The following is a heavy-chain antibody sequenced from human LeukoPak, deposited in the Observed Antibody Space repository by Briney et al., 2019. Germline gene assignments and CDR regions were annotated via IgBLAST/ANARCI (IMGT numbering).Heavy chain of an antibody. D-gene: IGHD6-19*01. CDR2: IYYSGST. J-gene: IGHJ4*02. Sequence: MSSETLSLTCTVSGGSISSYYWSWIRQPPGKGLEWIGYIYYSGSTNYNPSLKSRVTISVDTSKNQFSLKLSSVTAADTAVYYCARHGIAVAGHFDYWGQGTLVTVSS. V-gene: IGHV4-59*08. CDR3: ARHGIAVAGHFDY. CDR1: GGSISSYY.